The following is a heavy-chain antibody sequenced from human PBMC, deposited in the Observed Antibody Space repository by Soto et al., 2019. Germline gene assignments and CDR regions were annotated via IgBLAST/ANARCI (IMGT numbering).Heavy chain of an antibody. CDR2: IIPILGIA. Sequence: VKVSCKASGGTFSSYTSSWVRQAPGQGLEWMGRIIPILGIANYAQKFQGRVTITADKSTSTAYMELSSLRSEDTAVYYCATEPYSYGSLYYFDYWGQGTLVTVSS. CDR1: GGTFSSYT. J-gene: IGHJ4*02. D-gene: IGHD5-18*01. CDR3: ATEPYSYGSLYYFDY. V-gene: IGHV1-69*02.